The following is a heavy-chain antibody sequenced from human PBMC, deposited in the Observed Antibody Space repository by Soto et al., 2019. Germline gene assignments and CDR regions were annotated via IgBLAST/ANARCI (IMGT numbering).Heavy chain of an antibody. D-gene: IGHD2-15*01. J-gene: IGHJ4*02. CDR1: GYTFTNFG. Sequence: VKVSCKASGYTFTNFGISWVRQAPGQGLEWVGWISAYNGNTNYAQNFQGGVTMTTDTSTSTAYMELRSLRSDDTAVYYCARGRTPIDFWGQGTLDTVSS. CDR3: ARGRTPIDF. V-gene: IGHV1-18*01. CDR2: ISAYNGNT.